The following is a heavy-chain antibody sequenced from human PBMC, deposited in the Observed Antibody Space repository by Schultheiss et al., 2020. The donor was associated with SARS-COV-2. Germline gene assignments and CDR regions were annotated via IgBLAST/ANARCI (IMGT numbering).Heavy chain of an antibody. CDR1: GYSFTTYG. CDR2: ISAYNGDT. Sequence: ASVKVSCKASGYSFTTYGISWVRQAPGQGLEWMGWISAYNGDTNYAQKVQGRVTLTTDTSTSTAYMELRSLRSDDTAVYYCAGDPCYDFWRGYFVDSGMDVWGQGTTVTVSS. D-gene: IGHD3-3*01. CDR3: AGDPCYDFWRGYFVDSGMDV. J-gene: IGHJ6*02. V-gene: IGHV1-18*01.